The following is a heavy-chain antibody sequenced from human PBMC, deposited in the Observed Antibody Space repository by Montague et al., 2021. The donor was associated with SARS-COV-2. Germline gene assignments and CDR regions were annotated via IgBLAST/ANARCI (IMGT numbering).Heavy chain of an antibody. CDR2: IYYSGST. Sequence: LRLSCAASGFTFSSYAMHWVRQPPGKGLEWIGRIYYSGSTYYNPSLKSRVTISVDTSKNQFSLRLSSVTAADTAVYYCARDYGDYGSGYYYGMDVWGQGTTVTVSS. D-gene: IGHD4-17*01. CDR3: ARDYGDYGSGYYYGMDV. CDR1: GFTFSSYA. J-gene: IGHJ6*02. V-gene: IGHV4-39*07.